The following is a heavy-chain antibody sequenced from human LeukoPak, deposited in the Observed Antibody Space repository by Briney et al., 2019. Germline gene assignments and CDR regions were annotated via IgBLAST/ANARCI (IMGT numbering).Heavy chain of an antibody. CDR2: VSYDGTNT. Sequence: GGSLRLSCAASGFNFSTFGMHWVRQAPGKGLGWVAAVSYDGTNTYYAESVKGRFTVSRDKSKNTLYLQMNSLRTEDTAVYFCAKDYSELGLFLWLDVWGQGTTVSVSS. CDR3: AKDYSELGLFLWLDV. CDR1: GFNFSTFG. V-gene: IGHV3-30*18. D-gene: IGHD3-22*01. J-gene: IGHJ6*02.